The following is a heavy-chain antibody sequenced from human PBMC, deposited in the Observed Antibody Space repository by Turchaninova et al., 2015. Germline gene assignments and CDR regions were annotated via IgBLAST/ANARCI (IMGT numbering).Heavy chain of an antibody. CDR2: ISYGGSNK. Sequence: QVQLVESGGGVVQPGRSLRLSCAASGFPFSSYGMHWVRQAPGKGLEWVAVISYGGSNKYYVAFVEGRFPIYRNNSKTTLYLQMNSLRAEDTAVYYCAKDRLDYYGMDVWGQGTTVTVSS. J-gene: IGHJ6*02. CDR1: GFPFSSYG. V-gene: IGHV3-30*18. D-gene: IGHD3-9*01. CDR3: AKDRLDYYGMDV.